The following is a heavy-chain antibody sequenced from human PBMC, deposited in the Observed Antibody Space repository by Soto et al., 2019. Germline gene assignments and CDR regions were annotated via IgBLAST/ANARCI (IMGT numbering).Heavy chain of an antibody. Sequence: GGSLRLSCAASGFTVSSNYMSWVRQAPGKGLEWVSVIYSGGSTYYADSVKGRFTISRHNSKNTLYLQMNSLRAEDTAVYFCASPHLLTYSSSSLPNGYWGQGTLVTVSS. D-gene: IGHD6-6*01. J-gene: IGHJ4*02. CDR1: GFTVSSNY. CDR3: ASPHLLTYSSSSLPNGY. CDR2: IYSGGST. V-gene: IGHV3-53*04.